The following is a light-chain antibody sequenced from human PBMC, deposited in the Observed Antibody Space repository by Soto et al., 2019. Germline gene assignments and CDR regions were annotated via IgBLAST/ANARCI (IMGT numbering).Light chain of an antibody. CDR2: EVS. CDR1: SSDVGGYNY. V-gene: IGLV2-14*01. CDR3: CSYTCSSTHVV. Sequence: QSALTQPASVSGSPGQSITISCTGTSSDVGGYNYVSWYQQHPGKAPKLMIYEVSNRPSGVSNRFSGSKSGNTASLTISGLQAEDEADYYCCSYTCSSTHVVFGGGTQLTVL. J-gene: IGLJ2*01.